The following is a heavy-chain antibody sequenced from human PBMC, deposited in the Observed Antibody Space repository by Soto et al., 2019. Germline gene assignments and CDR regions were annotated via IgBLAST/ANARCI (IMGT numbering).Heavy chain of an antibody. J-gene: IGHJ1*01. CDR2: IYSSGST. CDR3: ARHDGTN. V-gene: IGHV4-39*01. Sequence: QLQLQESGPGLVKPSETLSLTCTVSGGSISSSSYYWGWIRQPPGKGLEWIGGIYSSGSTDYNPRLKRRVTKTVDKYKSQSSLKVRSVSAEDKAVYYCARHDGTNWGQGTLVTVSS. CDR1: GGSISSSSYY.